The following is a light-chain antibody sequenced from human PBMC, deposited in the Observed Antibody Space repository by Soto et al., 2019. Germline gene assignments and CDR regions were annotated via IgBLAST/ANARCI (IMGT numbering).Light chain of an antibody. CDR1: QSISSW. CDR3: QQYATSSPT. V-gene: IGKV1-5*01. J-gene: IGKJ2*01. Sequence: DIQMTQSPSTLSASVGDRVTITCRASQSISSWLAWYQQRPREAPKLLIYGASSLESGVPSRFSGSGSGTEFTLTISSLQPPDFATYYCQQYATSSPTFGQGTKLEI. CDR2: GAS.